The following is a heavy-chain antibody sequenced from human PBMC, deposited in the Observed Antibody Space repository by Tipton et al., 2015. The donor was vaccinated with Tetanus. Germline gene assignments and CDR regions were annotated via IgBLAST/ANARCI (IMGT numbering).Heavy chain of an antibody. J-gene: IGHJ4*02. CDR1: NGSISSGGYY. Sequence: TLSLTCSVSNGSISSGGYYWSWIRQYPGKGLEWIGNIYYTAHNSYNPSLDSRVSISVDTSKNQCSLRLTSVTAADTAVYFCARGLPREPFYFDYWGQGKQVIVSS. D-gene: IGHD1-26*01. CDR3: ARGLPREPFYFDY. V-gene: IGHV4-31*03. CDR2: IYYTAHN.